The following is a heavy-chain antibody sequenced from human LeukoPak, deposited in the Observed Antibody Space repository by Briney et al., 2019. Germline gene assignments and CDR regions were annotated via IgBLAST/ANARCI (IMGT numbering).Heavy chain of an antibody. V-gene: IGHV3-11*01. CDR3: ARVMGYGARGVPGGFDY. CDR1: GFTFSDYY. D-gene: IGHD4/OR15-4a*01. Sequence: GGSLRLSCAASGFTFSDYYMSWIRQAPGKGLEWVSSVKGRFTISRDNAKNSLYLQMSSLRAEDAAVYYCARVMGYGARGVPGGFDYWSQGTLVTVSS. J-gene: IGHJ4*02.